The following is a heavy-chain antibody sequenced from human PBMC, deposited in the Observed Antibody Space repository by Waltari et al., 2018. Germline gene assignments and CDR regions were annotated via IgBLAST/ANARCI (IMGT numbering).Heavy chain of an antibody. V-gene: IGHV4-39*01. J-gene: IGHJ3*02. CDR2: IYYSGST. D-gene: IGHD5-18*01. Sequence: QLQLQESGPGLVKPSETLSLTCTVSGGSISSSSYYWGWIRQPPGKGLEWIGSIYYSGSTYYNPSLKSRVPISVDTSKNQFSLKLSSVTAADTAVYYCAIVVDTAMVVAFDIWGQGTMVTVSS. CDR3: AIVVDTAMVVAFDI. CDR1: GGSISSSSYY.